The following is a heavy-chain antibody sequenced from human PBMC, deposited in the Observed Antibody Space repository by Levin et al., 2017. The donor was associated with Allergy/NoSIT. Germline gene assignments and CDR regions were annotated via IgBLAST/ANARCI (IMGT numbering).Heavy chain of an antibody. CDR1: GGSISSYY. J-gene: IGHJ4*02. CDR3: ASLSGDLRGGLRNPLDY. D-gene: IGHD3-10*01. V-gene: IGHV4-59*01. Sequence: PSETLSLTCTVSGGSISSYYWSWIRQPPGKGLEWIGYIYYSGSTNYNPSLKSRVTISVDTSKNQFSLKLSSVTAADTAVYYCASLSGDLRGGLRNPLDYWGQGTLVTVSS. CDR2: IYYSGST.